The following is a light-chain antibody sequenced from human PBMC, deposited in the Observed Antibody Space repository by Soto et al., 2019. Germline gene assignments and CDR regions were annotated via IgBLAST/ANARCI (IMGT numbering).Light chain of an antibody. J-gene: IGKJ1*01. CDR2: GAS. CDR3: QQLGT. V-gene: IGKV3-20*01. CDR1: QSVRSNY. Sequence: PWERATLSCRASQSVRSNYLAWYQQKPGQAPRLLIYGASSRATGIPDRFSGSGSGTDFTLTISRLEPEDFAVYYCQQLGTFGQGTKVEIK.